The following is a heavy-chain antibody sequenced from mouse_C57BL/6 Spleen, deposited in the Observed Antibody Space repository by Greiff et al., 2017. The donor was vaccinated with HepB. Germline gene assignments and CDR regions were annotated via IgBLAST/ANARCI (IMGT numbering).Heavy chain of an antibody. CDR3: TGIYYGNYFYAMDY. D-gene: IGHD2-1*01. CDR2: IRLKSDNYAT. Sequence: EVKVEESGGGLVQPGGSMKLSCVASGFTFSNYWMNWVRQSPEKGLEWVAQIRLKSDNYATHYAESVKGRFTISRYDSKSSVYLQMNKLRAEDTGIYYCTGIYYGNYFYAMDYWGQGTSVTVSS. CDR1: GFTFSNYW. J-gene: IGHJ4*01. V-gene: IGHV6-3*01.